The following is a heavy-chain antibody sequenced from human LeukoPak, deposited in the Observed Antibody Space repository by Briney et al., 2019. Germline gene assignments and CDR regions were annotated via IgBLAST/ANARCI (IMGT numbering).Heavy chain of an antibody. Sequence: HGMSLRLSCAASGFTFSSYGMHWVRQAPGKGLEWVAVIWYDGSNKYYADSVKGRFTISRDNSKNTLYLQMNSLRAEDTAVYYCVRGSFNYYDSSGYYGDYWGQGTLVTVSS. CDR3: VRGSFNYYDSSGYYGDY. V-gene: IGHV3-33*01. CDR2: IWYDGSNK. J-gene: IGHJ4*02. CDR1: GFTFSSYG. D-gene: IGHD3-22*01.